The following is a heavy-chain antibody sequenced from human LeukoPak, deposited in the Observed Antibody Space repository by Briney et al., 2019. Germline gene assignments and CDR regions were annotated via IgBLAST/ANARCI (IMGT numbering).Heavy chain of an antibody. D-gene: IGHD4-17*01. J-gene: IGHJ5*02. Sequence: PSETLSLTCAVYGGSFSGYYWSWIRQPPGKGLEWIGEINHSGSTNYNPSLKSRVTISVDTSKNQFSLKLSSVTAADTAVYYRARGLNMTTVTTLTWGQGTLVTVSS. CDR2: INHSGST. CDR1: GGSFSGYY. CDR3: ARGLNMTTVTTLT. V-gene: IGHV4-34*01.